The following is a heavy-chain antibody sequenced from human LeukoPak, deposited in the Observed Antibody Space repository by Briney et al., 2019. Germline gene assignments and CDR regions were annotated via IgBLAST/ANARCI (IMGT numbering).Heavy chain of an antibody. J-gene: IGHJ4*02. CDR2: IGIDSGNT. D-gene: IGHD1-1*01. Sequence: PGGSLRLSCTASGFPFIEYSMNWGRQAPGKGLEWISYIGIDSGNTKYAASVRGRFTISADKAKNSLYLQMNSLRVEDTAVYYCARDHNYAFDNWGQGTLVSVAS. CDR1: GFPFIEYS. CDR3: ARDHNYAFDN. V-gene: IGHV3-48*01.